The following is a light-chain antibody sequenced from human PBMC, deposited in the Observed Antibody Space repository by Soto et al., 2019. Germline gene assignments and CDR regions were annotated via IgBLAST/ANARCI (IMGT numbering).Light chain of an antibody. CDR1: SSDVGGYNY. CDR3: CSYAGSRWV. CDR2: DVS. Sequence: QSVLTQPRSVSGSPGQSVTISCTGTSSDVGGYNYVSWYQQHPGKAPKLMIYDVSKRPSGVPDRFSGSKSGNTASLTISGLQAEDEDDYYCCSYAGSRWVFGGGTKLTVL. J-gene: IGLJ3*02. V-gene: IGLV2-11*01.